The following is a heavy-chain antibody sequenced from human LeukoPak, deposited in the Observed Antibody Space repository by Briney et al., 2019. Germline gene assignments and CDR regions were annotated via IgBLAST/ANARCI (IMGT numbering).Heavy chain of an antibody. D-gene: IGHD2-21*01. J-gene: IGHJ4*02. CDR3: AHIVDYPFDY. CDR2: ISYDGSNK. CDR1: GFTFSSYG. Sequence: PGGSLRLSCAASGFTFSSYGMHWVRQAPGKGLEWVAVISYDGSNKYYADSVKGRFTISGDNSKNTLYLQMNSLRAEDTAVYYCAHIVDYPFDYWGQGTLVTVSS. V-gene: IGHV3-30*03.